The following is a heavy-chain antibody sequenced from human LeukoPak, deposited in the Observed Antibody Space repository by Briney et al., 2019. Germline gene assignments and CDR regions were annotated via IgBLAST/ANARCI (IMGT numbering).Heavy chain of an antibody. CDR3: ARDWDGRGVGDF. J-gene: IGHJ4*02. D-gene: IGHD3-10*02. CDR2: IIPIFGTA. CDR1: GGTFSSYA. Sequence: SVKVSCKASGGTFSSYAISWVRQAPGQGLEWMGGIIPIFGTANYAQKFQGRVTITADESTSTAYMELSSLRSEDTAVYYCARDWDGRGVGDFWGQGTLVTVSS. V-gene: IGHV1-69*13.